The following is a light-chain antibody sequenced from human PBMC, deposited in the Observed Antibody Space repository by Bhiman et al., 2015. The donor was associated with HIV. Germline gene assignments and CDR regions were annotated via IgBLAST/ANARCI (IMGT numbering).Light chain of an antibody. CDR3: QAWDDRPV. Sequence: SYVLTQPPSVSVAPGKTANITCGGSDIGTKSVQWYQQRPGQAPVLVIYYDIDRPSGIPERFSGSNSGNTATLTIIETQAVDEADYYCQAWDDRPVFGGGTKLTVL. CDR1: DIGTKS. V-gene: IGLV3-21*01. CDR2: YDI. J-gene: IGLJ2*01.